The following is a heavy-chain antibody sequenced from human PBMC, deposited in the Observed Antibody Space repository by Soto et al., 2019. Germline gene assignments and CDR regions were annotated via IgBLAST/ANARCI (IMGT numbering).Heavy chain of an antibody. D-gene: IGHD6-19*01. CDR1: GGSISSSSYY. J-gene: IGHJ6*02. CDR2: IYYSGST. CDR3: ARPGIAVAGTFYNYYYGMDV. V-gene: IGHV4-39*01. Sequence: QLQLQESGPGLVKPPETLSLTCTVSGGSISSSSYYWGWIRQPPGKGLEWIGSIYYSGSTYYNPSLKSRVTISVDTSKNQFSLKLSAVTAADTAVYYCARPGIAVAGTFYNYYYGMDVWGQGTTVTVSS.